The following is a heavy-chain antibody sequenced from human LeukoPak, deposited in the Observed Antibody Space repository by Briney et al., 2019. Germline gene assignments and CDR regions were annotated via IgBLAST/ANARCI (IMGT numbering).Heavy chain of an antibody. CDR3: ARERGRFGVDY. D-gene: IGHD3-10*01. CDR1: GGSFSGYY. CDR2: INHSGST. V-gene: IGHV4-34*01. Sequence: AETLSLTCAVYGGSFSGYYWSWIRQPPGKGLEWIGEINHSGSTNYNPSLKSRVTISVDTSKNQFSLNLISLTPADTAVYYCARERGRFGVDYWGQGTLVTVSS. J-gene: IGHJ4*02.